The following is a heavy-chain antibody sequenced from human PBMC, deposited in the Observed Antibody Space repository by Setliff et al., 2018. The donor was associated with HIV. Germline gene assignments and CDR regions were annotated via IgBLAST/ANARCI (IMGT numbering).Heavy chain of an antibody. D-gene: IGHD3-3*02. CDR1: GGYIRSGAYY. J-gene: IGHJ3*02. V-gene: IGHV4-61*09. Sequence: SETLSLTCTVSGGYIRSGAYYWNWIRQSAGQGREWIGHFYGTASTNYSPSLKSRLTISVDTWVNEVSLKLSAVTAADTAIYYCARADQLGLDIWGQGTRVTVSS. CDR3: ARADQLGLDI. CDR2: FYGTAST.